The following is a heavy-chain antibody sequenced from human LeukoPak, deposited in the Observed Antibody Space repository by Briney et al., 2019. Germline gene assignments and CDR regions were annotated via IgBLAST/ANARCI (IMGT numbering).Heavy chain of an antibody. D-gene: IGHD3-22*01. J-gene: IGHJ5*01. CDR1: GGSFSGYA. V-gene: IGHV4-34*01. CDR3: ARGPRSVTEDSRSRYNWFDS. Sequence: PSETLSLTCAVYGGSFSGYAWSWIRQAPGRGLEWVGHINHSGNTNYNPSLKSRVTISLDPSKKTQFSLKVRSVTAADTAVYYCARGPRSVTEDSRSRYNWFDSWGQGTLVTVSS. CDR2: INHSGNT.